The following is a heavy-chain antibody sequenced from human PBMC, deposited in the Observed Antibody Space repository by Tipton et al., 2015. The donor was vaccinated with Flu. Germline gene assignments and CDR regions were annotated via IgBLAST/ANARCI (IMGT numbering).Heavy chain of an antibody. D-gene: IGHD3-22*01. CDR3: ARLGPGDYYDSSGYYPEGWYFDL. V-gene: IGHV4-4*07. CDR2: IYTSGST. Sequence: TLSLTCTVSGGSISSYYWSWIRQPAGKGLEWIGRIYTSGSTNYNPSLKSRVTMSVDTSKNQFSPKLSSVTAADTAVYYCARLGPGDYYDSSGYYPEGWYFDLWGRGTLVTVSS. CDR1: GGSISSYY. J-gene: IGHJ2*01.